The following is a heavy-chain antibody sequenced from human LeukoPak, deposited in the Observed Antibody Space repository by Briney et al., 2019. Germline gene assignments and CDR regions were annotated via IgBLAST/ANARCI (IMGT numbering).Heavy chain of an antibody. CDR1: GFTFSSYG. CDR3: AKDSTYYDFWSGYGKGDYFDY. Sequence: GGSLRLSCAASGFTFSSYGMHWVRQAPGKGLEWVAVISYDGSNKYYADSVKGRFTISRDNSKNTLYLQMNSLRAEDAAVYYCAKDSTYYDFWSGYGKGDYFDYWGQGTLVTVSS. J-gene: IGHJ4*02. CDR2: ISYDGSNK. V-gene: IGHV3-30*18. D-gene: IGHD3-3*01.